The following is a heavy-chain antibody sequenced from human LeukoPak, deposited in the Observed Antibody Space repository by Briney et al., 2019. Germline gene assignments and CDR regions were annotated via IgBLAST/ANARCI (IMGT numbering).Heavy chain of an antibody. CDR3: AKSRDSSGWYRDFDY. J-gene: IGHJ4*02. CDR1: GFTFDDYA. V-gene: IGHV3-9*01. Sequence: QTGGSLRLSCAASGFTFDDYAMHWVRQAPGKGLEWVSGISWNSGSIGYADSVKGRFTISRDNAKNSLYLQMNSLRAEDTALYYCAKSRDSSGWYRDFDYWGQGTLVTVSS. CDR2: ISWNSGSI. D-gene: IGHD6-19*01.